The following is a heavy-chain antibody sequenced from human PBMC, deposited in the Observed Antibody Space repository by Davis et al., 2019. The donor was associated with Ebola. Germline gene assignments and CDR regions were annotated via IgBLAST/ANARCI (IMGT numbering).Heavy chain of an antibody. J-gene: IGHJ4*02. CDR3: ARTHDNVWGSYGY. CDR2: INHSGRT. CDR1: GESVSGIY. D-gene: IGHD3-16*01. V-gene: IGHV4-34*01. Sequence: PSETLSLTCVVYGESVSGIYWTWTRQSPGKGLEWIGEINHSGRTFYNPSLKSRVPVSLDTSQNQFSLKLTSVTAADTAVYYCARTHDNVWGSYGYWGQGNLVTVSS.